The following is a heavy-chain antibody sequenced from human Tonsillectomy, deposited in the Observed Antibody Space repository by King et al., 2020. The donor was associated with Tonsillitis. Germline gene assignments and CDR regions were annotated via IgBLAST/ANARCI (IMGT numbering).Heavy chain of an antibody. CDR1: GFTFSKHG. D-gene: IGHD1-26*01. V-gene: IGHV3-33*01. CDR3: ARAREWELLGGLDY. CDR2: ISYDGSNK. J-gene: IGHJ4*02. Sequence: VQLVESGGGVVQPGSSLTLSCVASGFTFSKHGMHWVRQAPGKGLEWVALISYDGSNKYYADSVKGLFTISRDNSKNTLYLQMNSLRAEDTAIYYCARAREWELLGGLDYWGQGTLVTVSS.